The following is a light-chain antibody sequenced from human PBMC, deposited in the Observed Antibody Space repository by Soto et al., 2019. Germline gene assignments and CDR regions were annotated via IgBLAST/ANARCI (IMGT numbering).Light chain of an antibody. Sequence: QSVLTQPPSVSGAPGQRVTISCTGSSSNIGAGYAVHWYQQLPGTAPKLLIYVNNNRPSGVPDRFSGSKSGTSASLATTGLQAEYEADYYCQSFDSSLATFYVFGTGTKVTV. CDR3: QSFDSSLATFYV. CDR2: VNN. CDR1: SSNIGAGYA. V-gene: IGLV1-40*01. J-gene: IGLJ1*01.